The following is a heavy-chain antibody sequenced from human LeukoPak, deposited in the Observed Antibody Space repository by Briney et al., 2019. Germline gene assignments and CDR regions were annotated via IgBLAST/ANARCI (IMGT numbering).Heavy chain of an antibody. Sequence: PSETLSLTCAVYGGSFSGYYWSWIRQPPGEGLEWIGEINHSGSTNYNPSLKSRVTISVDTSKNQFSLKLSSVTAADTAVYYCASAPWDGCYYAYWGQGTLVTVSS. J-gene: IGHJ4*02. CDR1: GGSFSGYY. V-gene: IGHV4-34*01. CDR3: ASAPWDGCYYAY. D-gene: IGHD1-26*01. CDR2: INHSGST.